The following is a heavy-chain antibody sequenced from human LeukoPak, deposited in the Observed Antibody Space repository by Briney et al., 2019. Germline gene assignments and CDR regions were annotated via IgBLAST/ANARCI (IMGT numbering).Heavy chain of an antibody. CDR1: GFTFSSSA. V-gene: IGHV3-23*01. D-gene: IGHD6-19*01. CDR3: ARVKEQWLAYFDY. J-gene: IGHJ4*02. Sequence: GGSLRLSCAASGFTFSSSAMSWVRQAPGKGLEWVSAISNNGGYTYYADSVQGRFTISRDNSKSTLCLQMNSLRAEDTAVYYCARVKEQWLAYFDYWGQGTLVTVSS. CDR2: ISNNGGYT.